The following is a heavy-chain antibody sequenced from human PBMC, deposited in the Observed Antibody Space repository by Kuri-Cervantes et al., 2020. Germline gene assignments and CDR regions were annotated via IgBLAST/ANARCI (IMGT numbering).Heavy chain of an antibody. Sequence: ASVKVSCKASGYTFTSYDINWVRQATGQGLEWMGWMNPNSGNTAYAQKFQGRVTMTRNTSISTAYMELSSLRSEDTAVYYCARWWFGELLSARGTTIHYYGMDVWGQGTTVTVSS. V-gene: IGHV1-8*01. CDR2: MNPNSGNT. CDR3: ARWWFGELLSARGTTIHYYGMDV. D-gene: IGHD3-10*01. J-gene: IGHJ6*02. CDR1: GYTFTSYD.